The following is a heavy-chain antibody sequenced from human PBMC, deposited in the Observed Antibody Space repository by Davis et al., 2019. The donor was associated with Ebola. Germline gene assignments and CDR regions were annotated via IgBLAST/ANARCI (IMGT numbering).Heavy chain of an antibody. CDR3: ARDLLWFGVS. CDR1: GFTFSSYI. V-gene: IGHV3-7*03. J-gene: IGHJ5*02. D-gene: IGHD3-10*01. Sequence: GESLKISCAASGFTFSSYIMNWVRQAPGKGLEWVANIKQDGSEKYYVYSVKGRFTISIDNAKNSLYLQMNSLRAEDTAVYYCARDLLWFGVSWGQGTLVTVSS. CDR2: IKQDGSEK.